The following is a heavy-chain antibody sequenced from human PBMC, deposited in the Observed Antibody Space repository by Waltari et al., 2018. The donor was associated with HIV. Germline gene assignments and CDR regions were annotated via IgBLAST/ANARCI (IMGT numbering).Heavy chain of an antibody. D-gene: IGHD3-10*01. Sequence: QVQLEESGGGVVQSGRSLRLTCVASGFNFSTFGMHWVRQAPGKVREWGAVISYDGHNKQDADSVKGRFTISRDNSNSTLFLQMSSLRPDDTAVYYCAKDLVTRGFFYFYGMHVWGQGTTVTVSS. CDR2: ISYDGHNK. CDR1: GFNFSTFG. J-gene: IGHJ6*02. V-gene: IGHV3-30*18. CDR3: AKDLVTRGFFYFYGMHV.